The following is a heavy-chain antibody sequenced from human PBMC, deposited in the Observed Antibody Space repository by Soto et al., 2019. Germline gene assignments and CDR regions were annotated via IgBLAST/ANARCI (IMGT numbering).Heavy chain of an antibody. CDR1: GYTSTSYG. Sequence: QVQLVQSGAEVKKPGASVKVSCKASGYTSTSYGISWVRQAPGQGLEWIGWISAYNGNTNYAQKLQGRVTMTTDTSTSIAYMELRSLRSDDTAVYYCARDRRYDYVWGSYPTGNWGQGTLVTVSS. CDR2: ISAYNGNT. J-gene: IGHJ4*02. CDR3: ARDRRYDYVWGSYPTGN. D-gene: IGHD3-16*02. V-gene: IGHV1-18*01.